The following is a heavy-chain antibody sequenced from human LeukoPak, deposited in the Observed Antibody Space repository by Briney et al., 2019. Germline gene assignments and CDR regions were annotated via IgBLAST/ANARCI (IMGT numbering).Heavy chain of an antibody. CDR1: GFTFSTFA. Sequence: GGSLRLSCAASGFTFSTFAMIWVRQPPGKGLEWVSSIFPSGGEIHYADSVRGRFTISRDNSKSTLSLQMNSLRAEDTAVYYCAKDHSSGWSPGGAFDIWGQGTMVTVSS. CDR2: IFPSGGEI. D-gene: IGHD6-19*01. J-gene: IGHJ3*02. CDR3: AKDHSSGWSPGGAFDI. V-gene: IGHV3-23*01.